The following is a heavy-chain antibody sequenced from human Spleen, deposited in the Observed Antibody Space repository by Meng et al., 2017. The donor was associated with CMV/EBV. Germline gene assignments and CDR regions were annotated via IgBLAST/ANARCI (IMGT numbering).Heavy chain of an antibody. CDR2: ISGSGNYI. CDR1: GFTFSTYS. V-gene: IGHV3-21*01. Sequence: GGSLRLSCAASGFTFSTYSMNWVRQAPGRGLEWVSSISGSGNYIHYADSVKGRFTISRDNAKNSLYLQMNSLRAEDTAVYYCARDGGARGSYYYYYGMDVWGQGATVTVSS. CDR3: ARDGGARGSYYYYYGMDV. D-gene: IGHD3-10*01. J-gene: IGHJ6*02.